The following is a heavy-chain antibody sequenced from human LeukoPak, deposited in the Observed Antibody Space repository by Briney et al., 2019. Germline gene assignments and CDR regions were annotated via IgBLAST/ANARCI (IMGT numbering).Heavy chain of an antibody. V-gene: IGHV3-30*18. CDR3: AKDPWGYCGGDCHSEFDY. D-gene: IGHD2-21*02. CDR2: ISYDGSKK. J-gene: IGHJ4*02. Sequence: GGSLRLSCAASGFTFSSYGMHWVRQAPGKGLEWVAVISYDGSKKHYADSVKGRFTISRDKSKNTLYLQMNSLRPEDAAVYYCAKDPWGYCGGDCHSEFDYWGQGTLVTVSS. CDR1: GFTFSSYG.